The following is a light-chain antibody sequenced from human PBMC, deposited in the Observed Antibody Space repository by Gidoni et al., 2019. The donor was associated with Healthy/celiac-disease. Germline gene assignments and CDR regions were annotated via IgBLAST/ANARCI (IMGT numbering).Light chain of an antibody. CDR1: QSVSSY. J-gene: IGKJ4*01. V-gene: IGKV3-11*01. Sequence: ENALTQSPTTLSLSPGEKATLSCRASQSVSSYLAWYQQQPGQAPRLLNYDSSNRAAGIPARFSGSGSTADFTLTISSLEPEYFAVYCWQQRSCWLTFGGXTKVEIK. CDR3: QQRSCWLT. CDR2: DSS.